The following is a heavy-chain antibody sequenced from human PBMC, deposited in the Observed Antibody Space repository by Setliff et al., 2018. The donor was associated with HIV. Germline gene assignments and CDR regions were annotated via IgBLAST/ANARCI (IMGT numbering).Heavy chain of an antibody. Sequence: NPGGSLRLSCAASGFNFNAYYISWIRQAPGKGLEWVSHISGGGRVINYADSVKGRFTISRDNGDNSVSLQMNNLRAEDTAVYCCARDPGGDSWLDVWGQGALVTVSS. CDR3: ARDPGGDSWLDV. CDR1: GFNFNAYY. J-gene: IGHJ4*02. CDR2: ISGGGRVI. D-gene: IGHD5-12*01. V-gene: IGHV3-11*04.